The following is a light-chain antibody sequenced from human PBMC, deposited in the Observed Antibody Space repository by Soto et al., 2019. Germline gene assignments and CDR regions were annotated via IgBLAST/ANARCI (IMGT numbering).Light chain of an antibody. V-gene: IGKV1-5*03. J-gene: IGKJ1*01. CDR1: QSINSW. Sequence: DIQMTQSPSTLSASVGDRVTITCRASQSINSWVAWHQQKPGKAPKLLIYKASILESGVPSRFSGSGSGTEFTLTISSLQPDDFATYHCQQYNSYPETFGQGTKVEIK. CDR2: KAS. CDR3: QQYNSYPET.